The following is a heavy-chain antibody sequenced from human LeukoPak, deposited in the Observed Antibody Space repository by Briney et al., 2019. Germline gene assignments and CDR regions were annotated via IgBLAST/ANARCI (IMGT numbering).Heavy chain of an antibody. CDR2: ISYDGSNK. V-gene: IGHV3-30*04. J-gene: IGHJ4*02. CDR3: ARGNGIAARGGFDY. D-gene: IGHD6-6*01. Sequence: PGGSLRLSCAASGFTFSSYAMHWVRQAPGKGLEWVAVISYDGSNKYYADSVKGRFTISRDNSKNTLYLQMNSLRAEDTAVYYCARGNGIAARGGFDYWGQGTLVTVSS. CDR1: GFTFSSYA.